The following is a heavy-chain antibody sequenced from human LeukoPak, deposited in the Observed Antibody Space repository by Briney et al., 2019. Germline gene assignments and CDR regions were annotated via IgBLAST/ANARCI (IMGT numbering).Heavy chain of an antibody. V-gene: IGHV4-59*01. Sequence: SETLSLTCTVSGGSISSYYWSWIRQPPGKGLEWIGYIYYSGSTNYNPSLKSRVTISVDTSKNQFSLKLSSVTAADTAVYYCARGGAADQMGSFDYWGQGTLVTVSS. D-gene: IGHD6-13*01. J-gene: IGHJ4*02. CDR1: GGSISSYY. CDR2: IYYSGST. CDR3: ARGGAADQMGSFDY.